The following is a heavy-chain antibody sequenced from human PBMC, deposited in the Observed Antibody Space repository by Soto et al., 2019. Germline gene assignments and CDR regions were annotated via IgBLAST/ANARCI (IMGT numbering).Heavy chain of an antibody. CDR3: ARGRRPGVPAAIRTYYFDY. D-gene: IGHD2-2*01. CDR1: GCTFTSYD. Sequence: ASVKVSCKASGCTFTSYDINWVRQATGQGLEWMGWMNPNSGNTGYAQKFQGRVTMTRNTSISTAYMELSSLRSEDTAVYYCARGRRPGVPAAIRTYYFDYWGQGTLVTVSS. V-gene: IGHV1-8*01. J-gene: IGHJ4*02. CDR2: MNPNSGNT.